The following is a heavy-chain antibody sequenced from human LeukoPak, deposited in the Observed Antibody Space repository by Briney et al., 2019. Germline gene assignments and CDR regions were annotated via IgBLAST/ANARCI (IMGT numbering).Heavy chain of an antibody. D-gene: IGHD3-22*01. CDR3: ARIPDYYDSSGYYYMDV. CDR2: IYYSGST. Sequence: SETLSLTCTVSGGSISSGCYYWSWIRPHPGKGLEWIGYIYYSGSTYYNPSLKRRVTISVDTSKNEFSLKLSSVTAADTAVYCCARIPDYYDSSGYYYMDVWGKGTTVTVSS. J-gene: IGHJ6*03. CDR1: GGSISSGCYY. V-gene: IGHV4-31*03.